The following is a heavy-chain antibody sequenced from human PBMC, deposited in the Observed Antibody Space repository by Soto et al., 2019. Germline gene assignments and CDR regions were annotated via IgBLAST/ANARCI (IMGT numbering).Heavy chain of an antibody. CDR2: ISWNSGNI. Sequence: EVPLEESGGALVQPGRSLRLSCAASGFTFDDYAMHWVRQVLGKGLEWVSSISWNSGNIGYADSVKGRFTTSRDIAKNSLYLQMNSLRPEDTALYYCVRSKGGYSYGTPFDYWGQGTLVTVSS. V-gene: IGHV3-9*01. J-gene: IGHJ4*02. D-gene: IGHD5-18*01. CDR1: GFTFDDYA. CDR3: VRSKGGYSYGTPFDY.